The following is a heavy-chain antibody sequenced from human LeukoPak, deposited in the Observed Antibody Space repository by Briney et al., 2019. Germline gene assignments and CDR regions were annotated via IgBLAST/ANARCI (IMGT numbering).Heavy chain of an antibody. V-gene: IGHV3-7*01. J-gene: IGHJ4*02. CDR1: GFTFSNYG. D-gene: IGHD2-15*01. Sequence: GGSLRLSCAASGFTFSNYGMHWVRQAPGKGLEWVANIKQDGSEKYYVDSVKGRFTISRDNAKNSLYLQMNSLRAEDTAVYYCARVHYIDGIDYWGQGTLVTVSS. CDR3: ARVHYIDGIDY. CDR2: IKQDGSEK.